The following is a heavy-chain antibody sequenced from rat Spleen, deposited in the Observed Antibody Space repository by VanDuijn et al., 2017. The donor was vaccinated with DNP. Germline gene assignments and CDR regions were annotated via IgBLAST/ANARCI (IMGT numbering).Heavy chain of an antibody. CDR3: ARLGGD. D-gene: IGHD1-11*01. CDR2: ISTGGDHT. Sequence: EVQLVESGGGLVRPGRSLKLSCVASGLPFNNYWMAWIRQPPTKGLEWVASISTGGDHTYYRDSVKGRFTISRDNAKSTLYLQMNSLRSEDTATYYCARLGGDWGQGVMVTVSS. J-gene: IGHJ2*01. V-gene: IGHV5-25*01. CDR1: GLPFNNYW.